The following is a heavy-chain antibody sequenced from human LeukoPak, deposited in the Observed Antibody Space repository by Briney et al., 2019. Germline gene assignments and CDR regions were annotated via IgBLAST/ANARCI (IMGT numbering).Heavy chain of an antibody. Sequence: GGSLRLSCAASGFTFSDYWMHWVRQAPGKGLEWVAVISYDGSNKYYADSVKGRFTISRDNSKNTLYLQMNSLRAEDTAVYYCARFGIAGGAFDIWGQGTMVTVSS. CDR2: ISYDGSNK. CDR1: GFTFSDYW. CDR3: ARFGIAGGAFDI. J-gene: IGHJ3*02. D-gene: IGHD6-13*01. V-gene: IGHV3-30-3*01.